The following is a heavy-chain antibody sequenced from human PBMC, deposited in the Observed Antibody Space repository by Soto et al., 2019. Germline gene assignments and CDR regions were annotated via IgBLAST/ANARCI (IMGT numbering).Heavy chain of an antibody. V-gene: IGHV4-59*06. J-gene: IGHJ4*02. D-gene: IGHD1-1*01. CDR3: ARGVLY. CDR1: GGSTSSYF. Sequence: SETLFLTCTVTGGSTSSYFWGWIRQPPGKGLEWIGNMFYSGTTYYNPSLKSRVTISVDTSKNQFSLKLSSVTAADTAVYFCARGVLYWGQGTLVIVS. CDR2: MFYSGTT.